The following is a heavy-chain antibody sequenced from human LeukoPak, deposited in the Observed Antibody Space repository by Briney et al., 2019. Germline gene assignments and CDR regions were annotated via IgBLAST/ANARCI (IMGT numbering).Heavy chain of an antibody. D-gene: IGHD3-10*01. CDR1: GGTFSNYA. Sequence: SVKVSCKASGGTFSNYAISWVRQAPGQGLEWMGGIIPIFGTANYAQKFQGRVTITADESTSTAYMELSSLRSEDTAVYYCARGRTYYYGSGSYSPLDYWGQGTLVTVSS. V-gene: IGHV1-69*13. CDR2: IIPIFGTA. CDR3: ARGRTYYYGSGSYSPLDY. J-gene: IGHJ4*02.